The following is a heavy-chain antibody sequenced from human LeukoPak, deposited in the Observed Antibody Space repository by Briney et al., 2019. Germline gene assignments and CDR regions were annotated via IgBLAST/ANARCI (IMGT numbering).Heavy chain of an antibody. J-gene: IGHJ4*02. Sequence: GGSLRLSCAASGFTFRSYSMNWVRQAPGKGLEWVSYISSSGRTIYYADSVKGRFTISRDNAKNSLFLQMNSLRAEDTAVYYCTRPQPYDYWGQGTLVTVSS. V-gene: IGHV3-48*01. D-gene: IGHD5-18*01. CDR3: TRPQPYDY. CDR1: GFTFRSYS. CDR2: ISSSGRTI.